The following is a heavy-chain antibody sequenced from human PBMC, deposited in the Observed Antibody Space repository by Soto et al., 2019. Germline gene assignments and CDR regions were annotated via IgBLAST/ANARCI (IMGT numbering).Heavy chain of an antibody. D-gene: IGHD3-3*01. CDR2: ISGSGGST. V-gene: IGHV3-23*01. CDR1: GFTFSSYA. CDR3: AKDQSLGDFWSGQFDY. J-gene: IGHJ4*02. Sequence: GGSLRLSCAASGFTFSSYAMSWVRQAPGKGLEWVSAISGSGGSTYYADSVKGRFTISRDNSKNTLYLQMNSLRAEDTAVYYCAKDQSLGDFWSGQFDYWGQGTLVTVSS.